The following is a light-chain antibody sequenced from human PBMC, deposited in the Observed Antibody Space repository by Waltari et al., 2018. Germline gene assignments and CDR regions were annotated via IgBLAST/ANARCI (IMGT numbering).Light chain of an antibody. J-gene: IGLJ3*02. V-gene: IGLV1-51*02. CDR3: GTWDSSLALWL. CDR2: ETN. Sequence: QSVLTQPPSVSAAPGHQVSISCSGPPPTVGIHGVFWYRQLPGSAPKLLIYETNGRPTGTPDRFSGSKSATTAILDIAGLQPGDEADYYCGTWDSSLALWLFGGGTKLTV. CDR1: PPTVGIHG.